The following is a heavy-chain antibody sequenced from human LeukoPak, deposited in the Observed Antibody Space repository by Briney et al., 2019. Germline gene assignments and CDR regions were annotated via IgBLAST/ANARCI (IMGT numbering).Heavy chain of an antibody. V-gene: IGHV4-39*01. CDR1: GGSISSSSYY. Sequence: SETLSLTCTVSGGSISSSSYYWGWIRQPPGKGLEWIGSIYYSGSTYYNPSLKSRVTISVDTSKNQFSLKLSSATAADTAVYYCARLSGSYFDYWGQGTLVTVSS. D-gene: IGHD1-26*01. CDR3: ARLSGSYFDY. CDR2: IYYSGST. J-gene: IGHJ4*02.